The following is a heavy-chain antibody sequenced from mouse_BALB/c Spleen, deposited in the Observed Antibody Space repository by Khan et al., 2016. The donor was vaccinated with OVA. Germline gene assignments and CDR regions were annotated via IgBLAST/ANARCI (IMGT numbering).Heavy chain of an antibody. CDR3: VRDGAYHGNDSWFAY. J-gene: IGHJ3*01. CDR1: GYTFTSYT. Sequence: QVQLQQSGAELARPGASVKMSCKASGYTFTSYTIHWIKKRHGQGLEWIGYINPSNGYTTYNQKFKDKATLTTDKSSTTAYLQLSRLTSDDSAVYNCVRDGAYHGNDSWFAYWGQGTLVTVSA. V-gene: IGHV1-4*01. D-gene: IGHD2-14*01. CDR2: INPSNGYT.